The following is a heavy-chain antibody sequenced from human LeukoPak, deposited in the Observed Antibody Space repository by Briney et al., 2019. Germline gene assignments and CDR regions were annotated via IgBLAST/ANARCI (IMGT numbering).Heavy chain of an antibody. V-gene: IGHV3-64*01. J-gene: IGHJ4*02. CDR1: GFTFSSYP. CDR2: ITSDGGST. Sequence: GGSLRLSCTASGFTFSSYPMHWVRQAPGKRLEYVSAITSDGGSTYYANPVKGRFTISRDNSKNTLYLQMGSLRPEDMAVYYCVRDGYYYDRWGQGTLVTVSS. D-gene: IGHD3-22*01. CDR3: VRDGYYYDR.